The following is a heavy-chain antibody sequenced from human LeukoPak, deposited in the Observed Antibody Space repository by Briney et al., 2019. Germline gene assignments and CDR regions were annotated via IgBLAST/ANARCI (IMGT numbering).Heavy chain of an antibody. CDR1: GYTFTGHY. V-gene: IGHV1-2*02. CDR3: ARVVGYGDYPFDY. D-gene: IGHD4-17*01. CDR2: IYPNSGGT. J-gene: IGHJ4*02. Sequence: GASVKVSYKASGYTFTGHYMHWVRQAPGQGLEWMGWIYPNSGGTNYAQKFQGRVTMTRDTSISTAYMELSRLRSDDTAVYYCARVVGYGDYPFDYWGQGTLVTVSS.